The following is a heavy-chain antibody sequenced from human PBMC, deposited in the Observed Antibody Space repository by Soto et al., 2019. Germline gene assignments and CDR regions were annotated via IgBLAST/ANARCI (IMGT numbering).Heavy chain of an antibody. V-gene: IGHV4-59*01. CDR1: GGSISSYY. CDR3: ARVSLPGGWFDP. Sequence: SETLSLTCTVSGGSISSYYWSWIRQPPGKGLEWIGYIYYSGSTNYNPSLKSRVTISVDTSKNQFSLKLSSVTAADTAVYYCARVSLPGGWFDPWGQGALGTVSS. CDR2: IYYSGST. J-gene: IGHJ5*02.